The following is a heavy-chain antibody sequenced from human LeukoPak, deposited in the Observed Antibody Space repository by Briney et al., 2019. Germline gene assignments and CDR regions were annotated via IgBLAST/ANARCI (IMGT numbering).Heavy chain of an antibody. CDR2: VSGSGTNT. V-gene: IGHV3-23*01. J-gene: IGHJ4*02. D-gene: IGHD2-8*01. CDR3: ANDTIGYNKPFDC. CDR1: GFTFSSRA. Sequence: PGGSLRLSCAASGFTFSSRAMNWVRQAPGKGREWVSAVSGSGTNTYYADSVKGRFAISRDNSENTLYLQMNSLRAEDTALYFCANDTIGYNKPFDCWGQGTLVTVSS.